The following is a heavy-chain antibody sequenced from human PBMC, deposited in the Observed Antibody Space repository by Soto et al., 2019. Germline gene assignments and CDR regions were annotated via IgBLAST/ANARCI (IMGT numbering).Heavy chain of an antibody. J-gene: IGHJ6*02. V-gene: IGHV1-18*01. CDR3: ARGGDYDNSWGKLSHYGLDV. CDR1: GYTFIRYG. Sequence: QVQLAQSAGEVKKPGASVKVSCKATGYTFIRYGIAWVRQAPGQGFEWMGWISPYNDHTVYAQKFQGRVTMTADTSTXTXYLXLRGLKSDDTAVYYCARGGDYDNSWGKLSHYGLDVWGQGTSVSVSS. D-gene: IGHD3-16*01. CDR2: ISPYNDHT.